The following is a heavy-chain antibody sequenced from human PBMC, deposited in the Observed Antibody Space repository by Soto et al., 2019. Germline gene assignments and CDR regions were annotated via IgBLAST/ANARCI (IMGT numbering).Heavy chain of an antibody. CDR2: IYYSGST. Sequence: SETLSLTCTVSGGSISSYYWSWIRQPPGKGLEWIGYIYYSGSTNYNPSLKSRVTISVDTSKNQFSLKLSSVTAADTAVYYCARTKNYDILTGQPFPYFDYWGQGTLVNVSS. V-gene: IGHV4-59*01. D-gene: IGHD3-9*01. CDR1: GGSISSYY. CDR3: ARTKNYDILTGQPFPYFDY. J-gene: IGHJ4*02.